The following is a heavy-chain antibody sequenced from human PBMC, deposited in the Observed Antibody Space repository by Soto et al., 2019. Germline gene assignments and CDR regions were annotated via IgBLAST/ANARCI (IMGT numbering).Heavy chain of an antibody. CDR3: ARGSSYSSSWGHAFDI. Sequence: QVQLVESGGGVVQPGRSLRLSCAASRFTFSSYGMHWVRQAPGKGLEWVALIWYDGSDKFYADSVKGRFTISRDNSKNTLYLQMNSLSAEDTAVYYCARGSSYSSSWGHAFDIWGQGTMVTVSS. V-gene: IGHV3-33*01. CDR1: RFTFSSYG. CDR2: IWYDGSDK. D-gene: IGHD6-13*01. J-gene: IGHJ3*02.